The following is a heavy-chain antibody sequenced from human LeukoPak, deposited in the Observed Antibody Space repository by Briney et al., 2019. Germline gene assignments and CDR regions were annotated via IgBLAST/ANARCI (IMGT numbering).Heavy chain of an antibody. V-gene: IGHV3-11*01. D-gene: IGHD3-10*01. CDR2: ISSTGSNI. J-gene: IGHJ4*02. Sequence: GGSLRLSCAASGFTFSDYYMSWIRQAPGKGLEWVSYISSTGSNIYYTDSVKGRFTISRDNSKNTLYLQMNNLRAEDTAVYYCGRGTVIRGSLAYWGQGTLVTVPS. CDR3: GRGTVIRGSLAY. CDR1: GFTFSDYY.